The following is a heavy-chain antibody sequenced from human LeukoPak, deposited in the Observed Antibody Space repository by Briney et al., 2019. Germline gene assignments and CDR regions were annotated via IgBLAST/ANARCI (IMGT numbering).Heavy chain of an antibody. CDR3: ARAPDSIGVPDAFDI. V-gene: IGHV4-31*03. CDR2: IYYSGST. CDR1: GGSISSGGYY. D-gene: IGHD6-25*01. J-gene: IGHJ3*02. Sequence: SETLSLTCTVSGGSISSGGYYWSWIRQHPGKGLEWIGYIYYSGSTHYNPSLKSRVTMSVDTSKNQFSLKLSSVTAADTAVYYCARAPDSIGVPDAFDIWGQGTMVTVSS.